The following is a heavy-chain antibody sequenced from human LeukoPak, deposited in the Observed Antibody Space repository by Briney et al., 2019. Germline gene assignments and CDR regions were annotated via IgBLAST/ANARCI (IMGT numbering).Heavy chain of an antibody. Sequence: GGSLRLSCAASGFTFNDYAMHWVRQAPGKGLDWVSLISGDGGSTYYADSVKGRFTISRDNSKNSLYLQMNSLRTEDTALYYCAKDWGAYYDSSGFYWGDFGYWGQGTLVSVSS. CDR2: ISGDGGST. D-gene: IGHD3-22*01. CDR1: GFTFNDYA. J-gene: IGHJ4*02. V-gene: IGHV3-43*02. CDR3: AKDWGAYYDSSGFYWGDFGY.